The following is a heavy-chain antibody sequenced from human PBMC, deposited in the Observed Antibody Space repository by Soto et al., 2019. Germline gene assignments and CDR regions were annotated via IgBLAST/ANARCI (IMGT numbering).Heavy chain of an antibody. J-gene: IGHJ6*02. D-gene: IGHD6-13*01. V-gene: IGHV4-4*07. Sequence: SETLSLTCTVSGGSISSYYWSWIRQPAGKGLEWIGRIYTSGSTNYNPSLKSRVTMSVDTSKNQFSLKLSSVTAADTAVYYCARDPVSSSWFDYYYGMDVWGQGTTVT. CDR1: GGSISSYY. CDR2: IYTSGST. CDR3: ARDPVSSSWFDYYYGMDV.